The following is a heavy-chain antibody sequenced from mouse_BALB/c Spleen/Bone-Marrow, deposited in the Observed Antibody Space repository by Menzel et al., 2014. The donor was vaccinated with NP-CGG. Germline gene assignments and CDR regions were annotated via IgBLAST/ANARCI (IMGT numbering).Heavy chain of an antibody. J-gene: IGHJ2*01. CDR1: GFTFTSYW. CDR3: ARAEDGYYFYFFDY. D-gene: IGHD2-3*01. V-gene: IGHV1S81*02. Sequence: QVQLQQSGAELVRPWDSVKLSCTASGFTFTSYWMNWIKQRPEQGLERIGEINPSNGGTNYNEKFISRVTLTVDKSSSTVYMQLSSLTSDDSAVYYCARAEDGYYFYFFDYWGQGTTLTVSS. CDR2: INPSNGGT.